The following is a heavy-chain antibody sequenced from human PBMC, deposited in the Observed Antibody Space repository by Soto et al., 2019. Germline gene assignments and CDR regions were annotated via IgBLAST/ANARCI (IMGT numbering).Heavy chain of an antibody. Sequence: SETLSLTCTVSGGSISSYYWSWIRQPPGKGLEWIGYIYYSGSTYYNPSLKSRVTISVDTSKNQFSLKLSSVTAADTAVYYCAREGYGDPGAFDIWGQGTMVTVSS. V-gene: IGHV4-30-4*01. CDR2: IYYSGST. CDR1: GGSISSYY. J-gene: IGHJ3*02. D-gene: IGHD4-17*01. CDR3: AREGYGDPGAFDI.